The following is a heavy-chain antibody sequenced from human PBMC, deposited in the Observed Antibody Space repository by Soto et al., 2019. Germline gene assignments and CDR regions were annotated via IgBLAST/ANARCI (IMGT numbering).Heavy chain of an antibody. J-gene: IGHJ4*02. Sequence: QVQLVESGGGVVQPGRSLRLSCAASGFIFSTYGMHWVRQAPGKGLEWVAFISYDGSDTYYADSVKGRFTISRDNSKNTLYLQMNSVRAEDTAVYYCAKDQVRYGGNSFCDYWGQGTLFTVSS. CDR3: AKDQVRYGGNSFCDY. CDR1: GFIFSTYG. V-gene: IGHV3-30*18. CDR2: ISYDGSDT. D-gene: IGHD2-21*02.